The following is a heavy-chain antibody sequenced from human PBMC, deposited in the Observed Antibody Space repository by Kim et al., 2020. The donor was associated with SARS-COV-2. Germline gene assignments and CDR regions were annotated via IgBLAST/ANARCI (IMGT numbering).Heavy chain of an antibody. CDR1: GFTFSSYS. CDR2: IWYGGSNK. J-gene: IGHJ1*01. Sequence: GGSLRLSCAASGFTFSSYSMHWVRQAPGKGLEWVAFIWYGGSNKYYADSVKGRFTISRDNTKNTLYLQMNSLRAEDTAVYYCARDYCSSTSCYYFQHSGQGTLVTVSS. CDR3: ARDYCSSTSCYYFQH. V-gene: IGHV3-33*01. D-gene: IGHD2-2*01.